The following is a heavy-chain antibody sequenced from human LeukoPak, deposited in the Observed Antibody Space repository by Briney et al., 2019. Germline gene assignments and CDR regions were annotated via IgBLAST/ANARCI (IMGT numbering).Heavy chain of an antibody. V-gene: IGHV1-58*01. CDR2: IVVGSGNT. J-gene: IGHJ4*02. D-gene: IGHD3-22*01. CDR3: AASPDYYDSSGYSYYLDY. CDR1: GFTFTSSA. Sequence: VASVKVSCKASGFTFTSSAVQWVRQARGQRLEWIGWIVVGSGNTNYAQEFQERVTITRDMSTSTAYMELSSLRSEDTAVYYCAASPDYYDSSGYSYYLDYWGQGTLVTVSS.